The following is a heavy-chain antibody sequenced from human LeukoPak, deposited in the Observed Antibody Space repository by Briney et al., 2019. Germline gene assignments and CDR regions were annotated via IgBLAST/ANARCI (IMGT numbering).Heavy chain of an antibody. CDR3: ARDRGRISDYYGSGRSLQYYMDV. J-gene: IGHJ6*03. Sequence: ASVKVSCWASGYTFSDYYMHRVRQAPGQGLEWMGWINPNSGGTNYAQKFQGRVTMTRDTSISTAHMDLSRLTSDDTAVYYCARDRGRISDYYGSGRSLQYYMDVWGEATTVTVSS. CDR2: INPNSGGT. D-gene: IGHD3-10*01. CDR1: GYTFSDYY. V-gene: IGHV1-2*02.